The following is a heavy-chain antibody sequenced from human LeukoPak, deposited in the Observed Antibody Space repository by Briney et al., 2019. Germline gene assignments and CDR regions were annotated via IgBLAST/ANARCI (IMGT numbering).Heavy chain of an antibody. CDR2: INPNSGGT. V-gene: IGHV1-2*02. CDR3: ARAMVRISKNWFDP. D-gene: IGHD3-10*01. J-gene: IGHJ5*02. Sequence: PGASVKVSCKASGYTFTGYYMHWVRQAPGQGLEWMGWINPNSGGTNYAQKFQGRVTMTRDTSISTAYMKLSRLRSDDTAEYYCARAMVRISKNWFDPWGQGTLVTVSS. CDR1: GYTFTGYY.